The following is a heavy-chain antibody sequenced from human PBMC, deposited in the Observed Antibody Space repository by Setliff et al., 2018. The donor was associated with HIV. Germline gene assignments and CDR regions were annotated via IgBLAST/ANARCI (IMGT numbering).Heavy chain of an antibody. Sequence: PSETLSLTCAVSGGSVSSTNWWNWVRQPPGKGLEWIGEIFHSGTTYYNPSLKSRVTMSVDKSKNQLSLKLWSVTAADTAVYYCVRGYCSSTTCYDDYYYMDVWGKGSTVTVSS. D-gene: IGHD2-2*01. J-gene: IGHJ6*03. CDR1: GGSVSSTNW. V-gene: IGHV4-4*02. CDR3: VRGYCSSTTCYDDYYYMDV. CDR2: IFHSGTT.